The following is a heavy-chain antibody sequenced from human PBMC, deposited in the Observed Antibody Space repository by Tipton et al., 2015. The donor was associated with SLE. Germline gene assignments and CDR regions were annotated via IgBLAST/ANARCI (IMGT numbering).Heavy chain of an antibody. D-gene: IGHD3-16*01. V-gene: IGHV3-72*01. CDR3: AKAFGGSRVYFDY. CDR2: IRNKANSYTT. J-gene: IGHJ4*02. Sequence: SLRLSCAASGFTFSDHYMDWVRQAPGKGLEWVGRIRNKANSYTTEYAASVRGRFIVSRDDSENSVYPQLNSLKTEDTAVYYCAKAFGGSRVYFDYWGQGTPVPVSS. CDR1: GFTFSDHY.